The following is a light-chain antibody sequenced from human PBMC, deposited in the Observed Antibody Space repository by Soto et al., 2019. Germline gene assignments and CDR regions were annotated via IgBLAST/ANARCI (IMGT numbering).Light chain of an antibody. J-gene: IGKJ1*01. CDR2: LGS. CDR1: QSLLHSNGYTY. Sequence: DIVMTQSPLSLPVTPVEPASISCRSSQSLLHSNGYTYLDWYLQKPGQSPQLLIYLGSNRASGVPDRFSGSGSGTDFTLKISRVEAEDVGVYYCMQALQTSWTFGQGTKVE. CDR3: MQALQTSWT. V-gene: IGKV2-28*01.